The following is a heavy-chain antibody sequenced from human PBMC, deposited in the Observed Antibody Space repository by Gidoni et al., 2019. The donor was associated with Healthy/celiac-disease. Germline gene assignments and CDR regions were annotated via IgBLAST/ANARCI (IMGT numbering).Heavy chain of an antibody. CDR3: ARDRGYYDSSGYCGFDY. CDR1: GGTFSSYA. Sequence: QVQLVQSGAEVKKPGSSVKVSCKASGGTFSSYAISWVRQAPGQGLEWMGGSIPIFGTANYAQKFQGRVTITADESTSTAYMELSSLRSEDTAVYYCARDRGYYDSSGYCGFDYWGQGTLVTVSS. D-gene: IGHD3-22*01. J-gene: IGHJ4*02. V-gene: IGHV1-69*01. CDR2: SIPIFGTA.